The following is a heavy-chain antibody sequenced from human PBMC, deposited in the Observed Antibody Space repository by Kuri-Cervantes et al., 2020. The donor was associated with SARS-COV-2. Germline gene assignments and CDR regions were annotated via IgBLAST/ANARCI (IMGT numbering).Heavy chain of an antibody. J-gene: IGHJ5*02. CDR3: ARGTTPVYVSGPLWFHLDL. V-gene: IGHV4-59*01. Sequence: SETLSLTCTVSGDSITIYYWSWIRQSPGKGLEWIGYISETGGTNYNPSLKSRVTVSVDISKNQFSLKMNSVNAADTAVYHCARGTTPVYVSGPLWFHLDLWGQGTLVTVSS. CDR2: ISETGGT. CDR1: GDSITIYY. D-gene: IGHD3-10*01.